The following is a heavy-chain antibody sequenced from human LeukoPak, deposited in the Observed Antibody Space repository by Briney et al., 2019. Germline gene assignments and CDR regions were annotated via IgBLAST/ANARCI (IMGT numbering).Heavy chain of an antibody. CDR3: ARHIGYCSGGSCYDTLSIGY. Sequence: GESLKISCKGSGYNFTSYWISWVRQMPGKGLEWMGRIDPSDSYTNYRPSFQGHVTISADKSINTAYLQWSSLKASGTAMYYCARHIGYCSGGSCYDTLSIGYWGQGTLVTVSS. CDR1: GYNFTSYW. CDR2: IDPSDSYT. D-gene: IGHD2-15*01. V-gene: IGHV5-10-1*01. J-gene: IGHJ4*02.